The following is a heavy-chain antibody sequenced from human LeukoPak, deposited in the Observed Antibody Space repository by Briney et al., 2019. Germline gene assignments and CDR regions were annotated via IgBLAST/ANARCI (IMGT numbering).Heavy chain of an antibody. Sequence: PGGSLRLSCAASGFTFSSYGMSWVRQAPGKGLEWVSAISGSGGSTYYADSVKGRFTISRDNSKNTLSLQMNSLKTEDTAVYFCTTDPGDWYTEQVYWGQGTLVTVSS. J-gene: IGHJ4*02. D-gene: IGHD3/OR15-3a*01. CDR3: TTDPGDWYTEQVY. CDR2: ISGSGGST. CDR1: GFTFSSYG. V-gene: IGHV3-23*01.